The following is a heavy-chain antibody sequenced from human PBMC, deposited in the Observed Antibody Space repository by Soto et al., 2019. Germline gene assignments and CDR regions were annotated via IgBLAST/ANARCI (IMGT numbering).Heavy chain of an antibody. CDR1: GGSISSYY. CDR2: IYYSGST. J-gene: IGHJ3*02. CDR3: ARRLEYYGAFDI. Sequence: SETLSLTWTVSGGSISSYYWSWIRQPPGKGLEWIGYIYYSGSTNYNPSLKSRVTISVDTSKNQFSLKLSSVTAADTAVYYCARRLEYYGAFDIWGQGTMVTVSS. D-gene: IGHD4-17*01. V-gene: IGHV4-59*08.